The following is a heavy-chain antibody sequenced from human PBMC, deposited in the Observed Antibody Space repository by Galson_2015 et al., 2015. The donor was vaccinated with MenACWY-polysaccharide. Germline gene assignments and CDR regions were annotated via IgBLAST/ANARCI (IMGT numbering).Heavy chain of an antibody. Sequence: SLRLSCAVSGFTFQNYWLSWVRQAPGKGLEWVANIKKDGSEKYCVDSVKGRFTISRDNGRSSLYLQMNGLRAEDTAVYYCARGHYGMDVWGQGTTVTVS. CDR2: IKKDGSEK. CDR1: GFTFQNYW. J-gene: IGHJ6*02. V-gene: IGHV3-7*01. CDR3: ARGHYGMDV.